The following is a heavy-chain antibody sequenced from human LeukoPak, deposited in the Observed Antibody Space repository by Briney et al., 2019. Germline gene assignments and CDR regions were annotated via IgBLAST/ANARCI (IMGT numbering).Heavy chain of an antibody. D-gene: IGHD6-25*01. CDR1: GFRFSDYY. CDR2: IRGDGDRI. J-gene: IGHJ4*02. Sequence: GGSLRLSCVASGFRFSDYYMTWLRQAPGKGLEWVAYIRGDGDRIYYGDSAKGRFTISRDNAKRALDLQMNSLRADDTATYYCARSVLTAAGAIDYWGQGTLVTVSS. V-gene: IGHV3-11*01. CDR3: ARSVLTAAGAIDY.